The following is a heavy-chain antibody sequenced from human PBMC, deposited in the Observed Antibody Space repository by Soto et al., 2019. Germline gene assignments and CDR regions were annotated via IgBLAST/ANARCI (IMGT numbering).Heavy chain of an antibody. CDR2: INSDGSST. D-gene: IGHD1-26*01. J-gene: IGHJ5*02. Sequence: GGCLRLSCATSGFTLRSYLMHWVRQAPGKGLVWVSRINSDGSSTSYADSVKGRFTISRDNAKNTLYLQMNSLRAEDTAVYYCARALIVGATDWFDPWGQGTLVTVSS. CDR1: GFTLRSYL. V-gene: IGHV3-74*01. CDR3: ARALIVGATDWFDP.